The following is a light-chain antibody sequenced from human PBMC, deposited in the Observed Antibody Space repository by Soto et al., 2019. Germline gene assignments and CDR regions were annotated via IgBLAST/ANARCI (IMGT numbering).Light chain of an antibody. Sequence: DIQMTQSPSSLSASVGDRVTITCRASQGISTYLAWYQQKPGKVPKVLIYSASTLQSGVPSRFRGSRSGTDFTLTISSLQPEDVATYYCQKYDSAPETFGQGTKVEIK. V-gene: IGKV1-27*01. CDR3: QKYDSAPET. CDR2: SAS. CDR1: QGISTY. J-gene: IGKJ1*01.